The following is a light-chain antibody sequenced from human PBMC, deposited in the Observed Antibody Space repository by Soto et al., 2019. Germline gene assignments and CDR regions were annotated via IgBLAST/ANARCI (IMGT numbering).Light chain of an antibody. V-gene: IGKV1-33*01. Sequence: DLQMTQSPSSLSASLGNRVTITCQASQDIATYLNWYQQKPGKAPNLLIYDASNLETGVPSKFSGGGSGTHFTLTISNLQPEDIATYYCQQYDNLPPTWTCGQGTKVDIK. CDR3: QQYDNLPPTWT. CDR2: DAS. J-gene: IGKJ1*01. CDR1: QDIATY.